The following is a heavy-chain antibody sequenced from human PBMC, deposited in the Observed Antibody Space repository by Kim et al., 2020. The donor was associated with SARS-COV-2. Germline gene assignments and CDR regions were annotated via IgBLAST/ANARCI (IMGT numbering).Heavy chain of an antibody. Sequence: SETLSLTCAVYGGSFSGYYWSWIRQPPGKGLEWIGEINHSGSTNYNPSLKSRVTISVDTSKNQFSLKLSSVTAADTAVYYCARLYPGYSSSWFPAEDYWGQGTLVTVSS. CDR2: INHSGST. CDR3: ARLYPGYSSSWFPAEDY. CDR1: GGSFSGYY. V-gene: IGHV4-34*01. D-gene: IGHD6-13*01. J-gene: IGHJ4*02.